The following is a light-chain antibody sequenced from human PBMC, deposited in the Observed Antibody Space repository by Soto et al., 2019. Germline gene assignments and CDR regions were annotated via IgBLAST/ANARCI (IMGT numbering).Light chain of an antibody. J-gene: IGLJ1*01. CDR3: QAFDSRLFEEV. V-gene: IGLV1-40*01. CDR1: SSNLGANYD. Sequence: QSVLTQPPSVSGAPGQRVTISCTGSSSNLGANYDVHWYQQQLPGTAPKLLIYGNNNRPSGVPVRFSGSKSGSSASLAITGLQAEDEADYYGQAFDSRLFEEVFGTAAKLTVL. CDR2: GNN.